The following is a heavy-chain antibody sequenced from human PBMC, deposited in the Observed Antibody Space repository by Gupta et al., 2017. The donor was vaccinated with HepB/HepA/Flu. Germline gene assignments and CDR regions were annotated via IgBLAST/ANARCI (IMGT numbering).Heavy chain of an antibody. Sequence: EVQLVESGGGLVQPGRSLRLSCAASGFTFDDYAMHWVRQAPGKGLEWVSGISWSSGSVGYAASVKGRFTISRDNAKNSLYLQMNSLRAEDMALYYCAKDGSSAWYENYYMDVWGKGTTVTVSS. CDR2: ISWSSGSV. V-gene: IGHV3-9*03. CDR1: GFTFDDYA. CDR3: AKDGSSAWYENYYMDV. D-gene: IGHD6-19*01. J-gene: IGHJ6*03.